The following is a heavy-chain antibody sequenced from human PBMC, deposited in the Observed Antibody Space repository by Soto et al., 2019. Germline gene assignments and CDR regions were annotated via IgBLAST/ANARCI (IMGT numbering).Heavy chain of an antibody. V-gene: IGHV1-24*01. J-gene: IGHJ3*02. CDR1: GYTLTELS. CDR3: STLFSWSYARDAFDI. CDR2: FDPEDGET. Sequence: QVQLVQSGAEVKKPGASVKVSCKVSGYTLTELSMHWVRQAPGKGLEWMGGFDPEDGETIYAQKFQGRVTMTEDTSTDTAYMELSSLRSEDTDVYYCSTLFSWSYARDAFDIWGPGTMVNVSS. D-gene: IGHD1-26*01.